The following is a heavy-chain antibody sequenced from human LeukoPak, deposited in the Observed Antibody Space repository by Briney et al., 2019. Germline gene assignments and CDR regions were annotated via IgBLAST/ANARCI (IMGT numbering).Heavy chain of an antibody. D-gene: IGHD6-13*01. V-gene: IGHV1-18*01. CDR2: ISAYNGNT. Sequence: ASVKVSCKASGYTFTGYGISWVRQAPGQGLEWMGWISAYNGNTNYAQKLQGRVTMTTDTSTSTAYMELRSLRSDDTAVYYCARAPLSIAAARAYYYYYYMDVWGKGTTVTVSS. CDR3: ARAPLSIAAARAYYYYYYMDV. J-gene: IGHJ6*03. CDR1: GYTFTGYG.